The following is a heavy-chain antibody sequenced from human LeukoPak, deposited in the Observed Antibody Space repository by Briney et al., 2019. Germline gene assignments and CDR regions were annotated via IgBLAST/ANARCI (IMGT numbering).Heavy chain of an antibody. CDR3: AKDFGGGRRGNYYYYYGMDV. V-gene: IGHV3-53*05. D-gene: IGHD3-16*01. Sequence: GSLRLSCAASGFTVSSNYMSWVRQAPGNRLEWVSVIYSGGSTYYADSVKGRFTISRDNSKNTLYLQMNSLRADDTAVYYCAKDFGGGRRGNYYYYYGMDVWGQGTPVTVSS. CDR2: IYSGGST. CDR1: GFTVSSNY. J-gene: IGHJ6*02.